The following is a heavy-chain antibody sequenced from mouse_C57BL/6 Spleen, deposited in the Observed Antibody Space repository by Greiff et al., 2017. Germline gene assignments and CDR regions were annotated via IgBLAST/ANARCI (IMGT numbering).Heavy chain of an antibody. D-gene: IGHD1-1*01. J-gene: IGHJ2*01. V-gene: IGHV7-3*01. CDR1: GFTFTDYY. CDR2: IRNKANGYTT. CDR3: ARYRTTVLDD. Sequence: EVQLQESGGGLVQPGGSLSLSCAASGFTFTDYYMSWVRQPPGKALEWLGFIRNKANGYTTEYSASVKGRFTISRDNSQSILYLQMNALRAEDSATYYCARYRTTVLDDWGQGTTLTVSS.